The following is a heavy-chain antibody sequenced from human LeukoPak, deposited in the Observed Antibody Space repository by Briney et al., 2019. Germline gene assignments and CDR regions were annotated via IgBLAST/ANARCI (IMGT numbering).Heavy chain of an antibody. V-gene: IGHV1-46*03. CDR2: INPSGGST. CDR1: GYTFTGPY. CDR3: ARVPVYCTNGVCFYFDY. Sequence: ASVKVSCKASGYTFTGPYIHWMRQAPGQGLEWMGIINPSGGSTSYAQKFQGRVTMTRDTSTSTVYMELSSLRSEDTAVYYCARVPVYCTNGVCFYFDYWGQGTLVTVSS. J-gene: IGHJ4*02. D-gene: IGHD2-8*01.